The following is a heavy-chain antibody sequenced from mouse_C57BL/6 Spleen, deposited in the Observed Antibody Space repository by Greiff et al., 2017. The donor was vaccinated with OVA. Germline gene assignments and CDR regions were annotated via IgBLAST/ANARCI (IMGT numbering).Heavy chain of an antibody. Sequence: QVQLQQSGAELARPGASVKLSCKASGYTFTSYGISWVKQRTGQGLEWIGEIYPRSGNTYYNEKFKGKATLTADKSSSTAYMELRSLTSEDSAVYFCARRDYGSSLYWYFDVWGTGTTVTVSS. CDR2: IYPRSGNT. D-gene: IGHD1-1*01. V-gene: IGHV1-81*01. CDR3: ARRDYGSSLYWYFDV. J-gene: IGHJ1*03. CDR1: GYTFTSYG.